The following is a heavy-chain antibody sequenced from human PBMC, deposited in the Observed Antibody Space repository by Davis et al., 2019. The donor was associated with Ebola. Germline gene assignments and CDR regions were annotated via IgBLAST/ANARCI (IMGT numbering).Heavy chain of an antibody. V-gene: IGHV3-53*01. J-gene: IGHJ4*02. CDR2: IYSGGST. D-gene: IGHD6-13*01. CDR1: GFTVSSNY. CDR3: ARDPIAAAGNTKFDY. Sequence: GGSLRLSCAASGFTVSSNYMNWVRQAPGKGLEWVSVIYSGGSTYYADSVKGRFTISRDNSKNTLYLQMNSLRAEDTAVYYCARDPIAAAGNTKFDYWGQGTLVTVSS.